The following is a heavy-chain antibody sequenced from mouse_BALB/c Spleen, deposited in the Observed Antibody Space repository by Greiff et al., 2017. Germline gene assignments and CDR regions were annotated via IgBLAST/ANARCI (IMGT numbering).Heavy chain of an antibody. J-gene: IGHJ1*01. Sequence: EVQRVESGGGLVKPGGSLKLSCAASGFTFSSYAMSWVRQSPEKRLEWVAEISSGGSYTYYPDTVTGRVTISRDNAKNTLYLEMSSLRSEDTAMYYCETVRRDWYFDVWGAGTTVTVSS. D-gene: IGHD2-12*01. CDR2: ISSGGSYT. CDR1: GFTFSSYA. CDR3: ETVRRDWYFDV. V-gene: IGHV5-9-4*01.